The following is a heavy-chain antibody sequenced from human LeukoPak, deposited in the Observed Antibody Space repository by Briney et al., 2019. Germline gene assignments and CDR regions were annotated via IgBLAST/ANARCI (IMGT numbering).Heavy chain of an antibody. Sequence: GASVKVSCKASGCTFTSYAMHWVRQAPGQRLEWMGWINAGNGNTKYSQEFQGRVTITRDTSASTAYMELSSLRSEDMAVYYCARGVSYCTNGVCYSQNWFDPWGQGTLVTVSS. CDR2: INAGNGNT. J-gene: IGHJ5*02. CDR1: GCTFTSYA. CDR3: ARGVSYCTNGVCYSQNWFDP. D-gene: IGHD2-8*01. V-gene: IGHV1-3*03.